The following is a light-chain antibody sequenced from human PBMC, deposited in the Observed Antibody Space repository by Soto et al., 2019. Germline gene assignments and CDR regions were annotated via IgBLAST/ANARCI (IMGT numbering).Light chain of an antibody. CDR1: QDITKF. CDR2: GAS. CDR3: QQARGFPRT. V-gene: IGKV1-12*01. Sequence: DIQMTQSPSTLSASVGDRITITCRASQDITKFLAWYQQTPGKAPKLLIRGASTLHSGVPSRFSGSGSGTNFSLTISSLQPEDFATYYCQQARGFPRTFGQGTKVDIK. J-gene: IGKJ1*01.